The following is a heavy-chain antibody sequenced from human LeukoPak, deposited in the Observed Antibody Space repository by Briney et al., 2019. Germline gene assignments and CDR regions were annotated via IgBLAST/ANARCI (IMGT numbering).Heavy chain of an antibody. CDR1: GLTFGTYA. D-gene: IGHD6-13*01. V-gene: IGHV3-23*01. Sequence: GGSLRLSCAASGLTFGTYAMSWVRQAPGKGLEWVSGISPSGGITYYTDSVKGRFTISRDNSKNTVSLQMNTLRADDTAVYYCAKDHGSSDWYYFDYWGQGTLVTVSS. CDR2: ISPSGGIT. J-gene: IGHJ4*02. CDR3: AKDHGSSDWYYFDY.